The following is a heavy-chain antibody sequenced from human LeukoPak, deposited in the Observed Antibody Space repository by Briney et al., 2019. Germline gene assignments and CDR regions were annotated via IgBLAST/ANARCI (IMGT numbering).Heavy chain of an antibody. D-gene: IGHD1-26*01. J-gene: IGHJ4*02. CDR3: AKDQSHTGSYCPSDY. Sequence: GGSLRLSCAASGFIFSSNAMSWVRQAPGKGLEWVSAISGSGGSTYYADSVKGRFTISRDNSKNTLYLQMNILRGADTAVYYCAKDQSHTGSYCPSDYWGQGALVTVSS. CDR2: ISGSGGST. CDR1: GFIFSSNA. V-gene: IGHV3-23*01.